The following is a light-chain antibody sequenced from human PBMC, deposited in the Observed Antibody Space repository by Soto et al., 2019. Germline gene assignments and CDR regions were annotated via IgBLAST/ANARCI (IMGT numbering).Light chain of an antibody. CDR1: QNINNY. V-gene: IGKV1-33*01. CDR3: QQYENLPT. J-gene: IGKJ5*01. CDR2: DAS. Sequence: DIQMSQSPSSWSGSLGVSVIITGQASQNINNYLNWYQQKPGRAPKLLIYDASNLEAGVPSRFRGSGTGADFTFTISRLQPEDIATYYCQQYENLPTFGQGTRLEIK.